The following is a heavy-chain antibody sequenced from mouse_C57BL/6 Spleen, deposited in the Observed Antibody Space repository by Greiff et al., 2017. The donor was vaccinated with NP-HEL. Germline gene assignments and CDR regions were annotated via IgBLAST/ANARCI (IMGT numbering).Heavy chain of an antibody. CDR2: ISSGGDYI. Sequence: EVKLQESGEGLVKPGGSLKLSCAASGFTFSSYAMSWVRQTPEKRLEWVAYISSGGDYIYYADTVKGRFTISRDNARNTLYLQMSSLKSEDTAMYYCTRHYGSTQGFAYWGQGTLVTVSA. CDR1: GFTFSSYA. D-gene: IGHD1-1*01. J-gene: IGHJ3*01. CDR3: TRHYGSTQGFAY. V-gene: IGHV5-9-1*02.